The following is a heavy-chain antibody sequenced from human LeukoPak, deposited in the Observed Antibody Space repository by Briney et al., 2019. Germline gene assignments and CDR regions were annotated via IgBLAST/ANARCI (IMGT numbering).Heavy chain of an antibody. CDR1: GFTFSDYY. V-gene: IGHV3-11*06. D-gene: IGHD4/OR15-4a*01. CDR2: ISSSSSYT. J-gene: IGHJ4*02. Sequence: PGGSLRLSCAASGFTFSDYYMSWIRQAPGKGLEWVSYISSSSSYTNYADSVKGRFTISRDNAKNSLYLQMNSLRAEDTAVYYCARVGASGTADYWGQGTLVTVSS. CDR3: ARVGASGTADY.